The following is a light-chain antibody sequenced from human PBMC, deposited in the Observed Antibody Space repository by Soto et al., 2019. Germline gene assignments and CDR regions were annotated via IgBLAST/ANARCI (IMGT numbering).Light chain of an antibody. J-gene: IGKJ3*01. CDR2: AAS. CDR3: QQTYSTPS. CDR1: QTIRSY. V-gene: IGKV1-39*01. Sequence: DIQMTQSPSSLSASVGDRVTITCRASQTIRSYLNWYQLRPGKAPKLLIYAASSLQSGVPSRFSGSGSATEYTLTITGLQPEDLATYYCQQTYSTPSFGPGTKVDIK.